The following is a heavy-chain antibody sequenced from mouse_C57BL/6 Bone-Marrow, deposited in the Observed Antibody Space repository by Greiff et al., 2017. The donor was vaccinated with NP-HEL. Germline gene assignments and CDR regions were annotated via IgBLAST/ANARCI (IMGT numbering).Heavy chain of an antibody. J-gene: IGHJ2*01. D-gene: IGHD1-1*01. CDR1: GFNIKNTY. Sequence: VQLQQSVAELVRPGASVKFSCTASGFNIKNTYMHWVKQRPEQGLEWIGRIVPANGNTKYAPKFHGKVTITADTSSNTEYLQLSSVTSEDSAIYYCARGGTTVPWDFDYWGKGTTLTVAS. CDR2: IVPANGNT. CDR3: ARGGTTVPWDFDY. V-gene: IGHV14-3*01.